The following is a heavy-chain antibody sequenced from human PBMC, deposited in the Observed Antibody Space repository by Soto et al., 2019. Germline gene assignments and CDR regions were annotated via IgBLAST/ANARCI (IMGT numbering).Heavy chain of an antibody. Sequence: GGSLRLSCAASGFTFSSYAMSWARQAPGKGLEWVSAISGSGGSTYYADSVKGRFTISRDNSKNTLYLQMNSLRAEDTAVYYCAKGLAARQPVNWFDPWGQGTLVTVSS. V-gene: IGHV3-23*01. CDR1: GFTFSSYA. J-gene: IGHJ5*02. CDR3: AKGLAARQPVNWFDP. CDR2: ISGSGGST. D-gene: IGHD6-6*01.